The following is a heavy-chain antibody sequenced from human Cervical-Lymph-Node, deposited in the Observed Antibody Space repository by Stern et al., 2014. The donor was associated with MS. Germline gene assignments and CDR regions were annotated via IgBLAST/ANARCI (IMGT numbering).Heavy chain of an antibody. CDR1: GFTFSSYA. J-gene: IGHJ4*02. Sequence: VQLVESGGTLVQPGGSLRLSCAASGFTFSSYAMSWVPQAPGKGLGWVSVISGSDGSTFYADSVKGRFTISRDNSKNTLFLQMNSLRAEDTAVYYCAKVYGSGPFDYWGQGTLVTVSS. D-gene: IGHD6-19*01. V-gene: IGHV3-23*04. CDR2: ISGSDGST. CDR3: AKVYGSGPFDY.